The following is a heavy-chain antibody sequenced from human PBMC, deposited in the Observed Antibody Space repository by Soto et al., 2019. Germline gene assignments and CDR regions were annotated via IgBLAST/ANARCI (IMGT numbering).Heavy chain of an antibody. CDR3: ATSPCSSTSCSTP. CDR1: GFTFSSYA. V-gene: IGHV3-23*01. J-gene: IGHJ5*02. Sequence: RLSCAASGFTFSSYAMSWVRQAPGKGLEWVSAISGSGGSTYYADSVKGRFTISRDNSKNTLYLQMNSLRAEDTAVYYCATSPCSSTSCSTPWGQGTLVTAPQ. CDR2: ISGSGGST. D-gene: IGHD2-2*01.